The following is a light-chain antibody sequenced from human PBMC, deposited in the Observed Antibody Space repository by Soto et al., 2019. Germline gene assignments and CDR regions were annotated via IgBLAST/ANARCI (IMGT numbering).Light chain of an antibody. V-gene: IGKV1-5*03. CDR3: QQSYNTVWT. CDR1: QTISSW. Sequence: DIQMTQSPSTLSGSVGDRVTITCRASQTISSWLAWYQQKPGKAPKLLIYKASTLKSGVPSRFSGSGSGTEFTLTISSLQPEDFATYYCQQSYNTVWTFGQGTKVDI. J-gene: IGKJ1*01. CDR2: KAS.